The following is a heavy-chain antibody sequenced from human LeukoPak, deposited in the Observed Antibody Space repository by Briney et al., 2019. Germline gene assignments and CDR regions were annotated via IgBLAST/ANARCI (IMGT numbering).Heavy chain of an antibody. D-gene: IGHD2-8*01. J-gene: IGHJ5*02. Sequence: GGSLRLSCAASGFTFSSYGMHWVRQAPGKGLEWVSVISYDGSTKYYADSVQGRFTISRDNSKNTLYLQMSSLRVEDTAVYFCAKSLNFDNWGQGTLVTVSS. CDR3: AKSLNFDN. CDR1: GFTFSSYG. CDR2: ISYDGSTK. V-gene: IGHV3-30*18.